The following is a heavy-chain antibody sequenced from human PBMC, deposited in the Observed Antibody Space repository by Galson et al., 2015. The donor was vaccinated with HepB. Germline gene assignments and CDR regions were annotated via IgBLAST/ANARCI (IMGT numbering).Heavy chain of an antibody. CDR3: ARLTSSSSDPSDY. CDR1: GFTFSNYA. J-gene: IGHJ4*02. CDR2: ISYEVSNK. Sequence: SLRLSCAASGFTFSNYAMYWFRQAPGKGLEWVALISYEVSNKYYADSVKGRFTISRDNAKTSLYLQMNSLRAEDTAVYYCARLTSSSSDPSDYWGQGTLVTVSS. V-gene: IGHV3-30*07. D-gene: IGHD6-6*01.